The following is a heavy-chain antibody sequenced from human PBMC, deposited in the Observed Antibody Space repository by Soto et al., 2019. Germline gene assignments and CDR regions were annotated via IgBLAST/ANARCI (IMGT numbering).Heavy chain of an antibody. CDR1: GFTFSSYG. D-gene: IGHD3-10*01. CDR3: AREWFSSYGMDV. V-gene: IGHV3-33*01. Sequence: QVQLVESGGGVVQPGRSLRLSCAASGFTFSSYGMHWVRQAPGKGLEWVAVIWYDGSNKYYADSVKGRFTISRDNSKNKLYLQMNSLRAEDTAVYYCAREWFSSYGMDVWGQGTTVTVSS. J-gene: IGHJ6*02. CDR2: IWYDGSNK.